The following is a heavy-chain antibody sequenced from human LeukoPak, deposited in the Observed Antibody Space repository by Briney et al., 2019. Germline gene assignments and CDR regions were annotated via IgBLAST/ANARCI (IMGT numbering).Heavy chain of an antibody. CDR2: IYYSGST. Sequence: PSETLSLTCTVSGGSISSYYWSWIRQPPGKGLEWMGYIYYSGSTHYTPSLKSRVTISVDTSKNQFSLKLSSVTAADTAVYYCARDASFDWFDPWGQGTLVTVSS. V-gene: IGHV4-59*01. CDR3: ARDASFDWFDP. CDR1: GGSISSYY. D-gene: IGHD1-26*01. J-gene: IGHJ5*02.